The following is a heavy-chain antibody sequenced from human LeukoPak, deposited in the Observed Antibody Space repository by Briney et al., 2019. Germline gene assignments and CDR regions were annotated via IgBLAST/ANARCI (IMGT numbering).Heavy chain of an antibody. CDR2: IGYDGSNK. D-gene: IGHD3-22*01. J-gene: IGHJ3*02. CDR1: GFTFSSYG. CDR3: ARNPYDSSGYSSEPDAFDI. V-gene: IGHV3-33*01. Sequence: PGGSLRLSCAASGFTFSSYGMHWVRQAPGKGLEWVAVIGYDGSNKYYADSVKGRFTISRDNSKNTLYLQMNSLRAEDTAVYYCARNPYDSSGYSSEPDAFDIWGQGTMVTVSS.